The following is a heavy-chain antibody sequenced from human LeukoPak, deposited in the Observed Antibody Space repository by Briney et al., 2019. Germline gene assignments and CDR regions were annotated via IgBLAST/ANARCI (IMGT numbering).Heavy chain of an antibody. V-gene: IGHV3-30*02. CDR3: AKDSAFYYIDV. Sequence: GGSLGLSCAASGFTFNNYGMHWVRQAPGKGLEGVAFIRYNGNNQYYADSVKGRFTISRDNSKNTLYLQMNSLKGDDTAVYYCAKDSAFYYIDVWGKGTTVIISS. CDR2: IRYNGNNQ. J-gene: IGHJ6*03. D-gene: IGHD3-10*01. CDR1: GFTFNNYG.